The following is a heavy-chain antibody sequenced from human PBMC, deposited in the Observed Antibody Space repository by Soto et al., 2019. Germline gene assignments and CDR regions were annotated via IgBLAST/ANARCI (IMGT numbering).Heavy chain of an antibody. CDR3: AKDLRLWSKDYYYYGMDV. V-gene: IGHV3-30*18. D-gene: IGHD5-18*01. Sequence: QVQLVESGGGVVQPGRSLRLSCAASGFTFSSYGMHWVRQAPGKGLEWVAVRSYDGSKEFYADSVKGRFTISRDNSKNTLYLQMNSLRAEDSAVYYCAKDLRLWSKDYYYYGMDVWGQGTTVTVSS. J-gene: IGHJ6*02. CDR2: RSYDGSKE. CDR1: GFTFSSYG.